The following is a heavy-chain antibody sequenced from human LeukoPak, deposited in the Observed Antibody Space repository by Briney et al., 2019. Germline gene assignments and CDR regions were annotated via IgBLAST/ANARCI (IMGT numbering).Heavy chain of an antibody. V-gene: IGHV3-21*01. CDR2: ISSIRNYI. Sequence: GGSLRLSCAASGFTFSRYTMNWVRQSPGKGLEWVSSISSIRNYIYYADSVKGRFTVSRDNAKNSLYLQMNSLRAEDTAVYCCARGPYSSNWYVDYWGQGTLVTVAS. J-gene: IGHJ4*02. D-gene: IGHD6-13*01. CDR1: GFTFSRYT. CDR3: ARGPYSSNWYVDY.